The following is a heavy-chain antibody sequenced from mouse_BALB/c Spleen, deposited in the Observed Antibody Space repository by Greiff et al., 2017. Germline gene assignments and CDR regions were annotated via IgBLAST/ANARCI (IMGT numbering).Heavy chain of an antibody. V-gene: IGHV8-12*01. CDR3: ARVTTVDYYAMDD. Sequence: QVQLKESGPGILQPSQTLSLTCSFSGFSLSTSGMGVSWIRQPSGKGLEWLAHIYWDDDKRYNPSLKSRLTISKDTSRNQVFLKITSVDTADTATYYCARVTTVDYYAMDDWGQGTSVTVSA. D-gene: IGHD1-1*01. CDR1: GFSLSTSGMG. J-gene: IGHJ4*01. CDR2: IYWDDDK.